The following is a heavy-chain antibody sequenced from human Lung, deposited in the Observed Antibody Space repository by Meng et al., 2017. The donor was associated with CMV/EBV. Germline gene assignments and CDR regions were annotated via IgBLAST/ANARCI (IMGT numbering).Heavy chain of an antibody. D-gene: IGHD5-12*01. CDR2: IYPGDFDA. CDR1: GYRFTNYW. V-gene: IGHV5-51*01. CDR3: ARAYNGYGYFDY. Sequence: GESLKISCKGSGYRFTNYWIGWVRQMPGKGLEWMGIIYPGDFDARYSPSFQGQVTISADKSITTAYLQWNSLRASDTGTYYCARAYNGYGYFDYWGQGTLVTVSS. J-gene: IGHJ4*02.